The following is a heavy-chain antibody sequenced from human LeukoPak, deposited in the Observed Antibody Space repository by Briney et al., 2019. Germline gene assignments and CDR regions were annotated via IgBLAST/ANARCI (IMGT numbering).Heavy chain of an antibody. D-gene: IGHD3-16*01. CDR2: ISGSGDST. J-gene: IGHJ4*02. Sequence: GGSLRLSCAASGFTFSNYAMPWVRQALGKGLEWVSTISGSGDSTYYSDSVKGRFTISRDNSENTLYLQLNSLRAEDTAVYYCAKGGWGTVLDYWGQGTLVTVSP. CDR3: AKGGWGTVLDY. V-gene: IGHV3-23*01. CDR1: GFTFSNYA.